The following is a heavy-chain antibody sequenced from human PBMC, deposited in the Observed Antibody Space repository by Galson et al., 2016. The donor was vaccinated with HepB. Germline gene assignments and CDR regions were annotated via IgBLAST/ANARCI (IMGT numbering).Heavy chain of an antibody. D-gene: IGHD6-19*01. Sequence: SLRLSCAAPGFTFSSYAMNWVRQAPGKGLEWVSSITGGGGGTYYANSVKGRFTVSRDNSKNTLYLQMNSLSVEDTAVYYCAKDSGSGWYGDYLDYWGQGTLVTVAS. J-gene: IGHJ4*02. CDR1: GFTFSSYA. CDR2: ITGGGGGT. CDR3: AKDSGSGWYGDYLDY. V-gene: IGHV3-23*01.